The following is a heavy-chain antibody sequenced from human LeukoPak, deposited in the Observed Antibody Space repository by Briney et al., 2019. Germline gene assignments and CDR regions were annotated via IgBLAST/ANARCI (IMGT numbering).Heavy chain of an antibody. CDR2: ISAYSLNT. Sequence: ASVKVSCKASGYTFTSYGISWVRQAPGQGLEWMGWISAYSLNTNYAQNFQGRVTMTTDTSTSTAYMELRSLRSDDTAVYYCARDPNAMVTSLFDYWGQGTLVTVSS. J-gene: IGHJ4*02. V-gene: IGHV1-18*01. CDR1: GYTFTSYG. CDR3: ARDPNAMVTSLFDY. D-gene: IGHD5-18*01.